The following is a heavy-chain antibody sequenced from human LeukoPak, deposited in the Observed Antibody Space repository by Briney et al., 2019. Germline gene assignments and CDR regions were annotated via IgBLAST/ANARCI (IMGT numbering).Heavy chain of an antibody. CDR3: VKDLRSDFMGVLSRYLSY. V-gene: IGHV3-64D*09. D-gene: IGHD2/OR15-2a*01. J-gene: IGHJ4*02. CDR1: GFXFSSFA. Sequence: GGSLRLSCSASGFXFSSFAMXWVRXAPGXGLEYVXAISRNAGSTYYADSVKGRFTISRDNSKSTLYLQMSSLRAEDTAVYLCVKDLRSDFMGVLSRYLSYWGQGTLVTVSS. CDR2: ISRNAGST.